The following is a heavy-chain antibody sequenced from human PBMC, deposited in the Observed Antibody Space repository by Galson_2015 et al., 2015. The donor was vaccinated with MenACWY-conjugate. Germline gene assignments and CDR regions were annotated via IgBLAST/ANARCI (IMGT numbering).Heavy chain of an antibody. D-gene: IGHD5-18*01. Sequence: SLRLSCAASGFTFSTYSMNWVRQAPGKGLEWVSYISSSSSTIYYADSVKGRFTISRDTAKNSLYLQMNTLRDEDTAVYYCARVPGYSYGYYDWWGQGTLVIVSS. J-gene: IGHJ4*02. V-gene: IGHV3-48*02. CDR2: ISSSSSTI. CDR3: ARVPGYSYGYYDW. CDR1: GFTFSTYS.